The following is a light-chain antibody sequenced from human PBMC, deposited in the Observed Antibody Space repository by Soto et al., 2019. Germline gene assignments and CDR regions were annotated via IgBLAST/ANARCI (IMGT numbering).Light chain of an antibody. Sequence: DIVLTQSPATLSLSPGERVTLSCRASQSVTSNYLAWYQQKPGQAPRLLIYGASTRATGIPDRFSGSGSGTDFTLTISRLEPEDFAVYYCHQYGGSPRTFGQGTKVEIK. CDR2: GAS. CDR1: QSVTSNY. CDR3: HQYGGSPRT. J-gene: IGKJ1*01. V-gene: IGKV3-20*01.